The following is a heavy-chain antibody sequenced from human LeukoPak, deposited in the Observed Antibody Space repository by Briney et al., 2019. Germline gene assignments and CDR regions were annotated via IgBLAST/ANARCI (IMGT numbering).Heavy chain of an antibody. CDR1: GGSISSYY. Sequence: SETLSLTCTVSGGSISSYYWSWIRQPPGKGLEWIGYIYYSGSTNYNPSLKSRVTISVDTSKNQFSLKLSSVTAADTAVYYCARDLSDHRFDPWGQGTLVTVSS. CDR2: IYYSGST. CDR3: ARDLSDHRFDP. V-gene: IGHV4-59*12. J-gene: IGHJ5*02.